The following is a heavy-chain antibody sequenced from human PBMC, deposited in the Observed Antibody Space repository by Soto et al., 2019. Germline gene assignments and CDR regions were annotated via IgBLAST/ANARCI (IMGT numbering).Heavy chain of an antibody. CDR1: GGSISSYY. CDR2: IYYSGST. D-gene: IGHD5-12*01. CDR3: ASNRRDGYNYWFDP. Sequence: SETLSLTCTVSGGSISSYYWSWIRQPPGKGLEWIGYIYYSGSTNYNPSLKSRVTISVDTSKNQFSLKLSSVTAADTAVYYCASNRRDGYNYWFDPWGQGTLVTVSS. V-gene: IGHV4-59*01. J-gene: IGHJ5*02.